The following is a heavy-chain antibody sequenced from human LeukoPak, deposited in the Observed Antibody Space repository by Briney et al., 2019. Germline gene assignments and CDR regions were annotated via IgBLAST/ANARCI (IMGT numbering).Heavy chain of an antibody. CDR1: GITFNSYE. CDR2: ISGSDSSSGKTE. V-gene: IGHV3-48*03. Sequence: GGSLRLSCAASGITFNSYEMNWVRQSPGKGLEWGSYISGSDSSSGKTESYADSVKGRFTISRDNAKNSLFLHMNSLRVEDTGVYYCTRDHAYGYDNWGHGTLVTVSS. J-gene: IGHJ4*01. D-gene: IGHD4-17*01. CDR3: TRDHAYGYDN.